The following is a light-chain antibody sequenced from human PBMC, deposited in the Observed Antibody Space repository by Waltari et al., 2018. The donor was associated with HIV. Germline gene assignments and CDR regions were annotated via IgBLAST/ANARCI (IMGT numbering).Light chain of an antibody. CDR3: LRYDDLRLT. CDR1: RDVFNY. Sequence: IQMTQSPSSLSASVGDRVTITCQASRDVFNYVNWYHQKPGKAPKLLIFDASNLEKGVPSRCSGSGFETNFTFTIRSLQPEDIGTYCCLRYDDLRLTFGPGTRVDIK. V-gene: IGKV1-33*01. CDR2: DAS. J-gene: IGKJ3*01.